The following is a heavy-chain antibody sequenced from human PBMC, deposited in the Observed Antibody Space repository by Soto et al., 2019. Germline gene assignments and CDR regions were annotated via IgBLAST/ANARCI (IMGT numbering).Heavy chain of an antibody. D-gene: IGHD2-2*01. Sequence: QVQLVESGGGVVQPGRSLRLSCAASGFTFISYGMHWVRQAPGKGLEWVAVISYDGSNKYYADSVKGRFTISRDNSKNTRYLQMNSLRAEDTAVYYCAKDGDIVVVPAATLYYYYGMDVWVQGTTVTVSS. J-gene: IGHJ6*02. CDR1: GFTFISYG. CDR2: ISYDGSNK. CDR3: AKDGDIVVVPAATLYYYYGMDV. V-gene: IGHV3-30*18.